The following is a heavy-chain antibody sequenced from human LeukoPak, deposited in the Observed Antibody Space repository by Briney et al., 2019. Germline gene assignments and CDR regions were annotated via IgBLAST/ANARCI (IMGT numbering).Heavy chain of an antibody. V-gene: IGHV1-46*04. CDR1: VYTFTRYY. CDR3: AREGLAPAGVWFDP. CDR2: INATGGSR. J-gene: IGHJ5*02. Sequence: ASVKVSCKASVYTFTRYYMRWVRQAPGRGGEWMGIINATGGSRSYAQKLQGRVTITRDTSTRTVYLELSSLRSEDTAVYYCAREGLAPAGVWFDPWGQGTLVTVSS. D-gene: IGHD6-13*01.